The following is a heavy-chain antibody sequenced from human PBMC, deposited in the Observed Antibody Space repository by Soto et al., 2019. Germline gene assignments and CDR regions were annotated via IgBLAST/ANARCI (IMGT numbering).Heavy chain of an antibody. V-gene: IGHV3-48*02. CDR2: ITSGSSAI. D-gene: IGHD7-27*01. CDR3: VRDLNWGFYY. CDR1: GFTFSSYS. J-gene: IGHJ4*02. Sequence: EVQLVESGGALVQPGGSLRLSCAASGFTFSSYSMNWVRQAPGKGLEWISYITSGSSAIRYADSVQGRFTISRDNAKNSLYLQMNSLKDEDTAVYYCVRDLNWGFYYWGQGTLVTVSS.